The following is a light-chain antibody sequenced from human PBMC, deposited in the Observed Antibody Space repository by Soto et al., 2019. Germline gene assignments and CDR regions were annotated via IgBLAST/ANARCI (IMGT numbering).Light chain of an antibody. Sequence: QSALTQPASVSGSPGQSITISCTGTSSDVGGYNYVSWYQQHPGKAPKLMIYDVNNRPSGVSNRFSGSKSGNTASLTISGLQAEDEADYYCSSYTSSNTLFFGTGTKLTVL. CDR2: DVN. J-gene: IGLJ1*01. V-gene: IGLV2-14*01. CDR3: SSYTSSNTLF. CDR1: SSDVGGYNY.